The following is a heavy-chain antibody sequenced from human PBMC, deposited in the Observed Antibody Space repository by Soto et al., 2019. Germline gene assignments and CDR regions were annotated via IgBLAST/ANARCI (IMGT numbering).Heavy chain of an antibody. CDR2: ISSSSGTI. D-gene: IGHD6-13*01. CDR1: GFTFSDYY. V-gene: IGHV3-11*01. CDR3: ARGTYRSKTDFDY. Sequence: QVQLVESGGGLVKPGGSLGLSCAASGFTFSDYYMTWIRQAPGSGLEWVSYISSSSGTISYANSVKGPFTISRDNAQNSLYLQMTSLRAEDTAVYYCARGTYRSKTDFDYWGQGTLVTVSS. J-gene: IGHJ4*02.